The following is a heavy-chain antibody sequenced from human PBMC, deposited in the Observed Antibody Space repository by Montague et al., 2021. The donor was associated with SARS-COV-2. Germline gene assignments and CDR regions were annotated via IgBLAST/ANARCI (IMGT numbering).Heavy chain of an antibody. D-gene: IGHD2-15*01. CDR3: ARSTPSSGGSCFSCWFDP. J-gene: IGHJ5*02. Sequence: PALVKPTQTLTLTCTFSGFSLSTSRMCVSWIRQSPGKALEWLALIDWGXGKYYNTSLKTRLTISEDTSKNQVVLTMTNMDPVDTATYYCARSTPSSGGSCFSCWFDPWGQGTLVNVSS. V-gene: IGHV2-70*01. CDR2: IDWGXGK. CDR1: GFSLSTSRMC.